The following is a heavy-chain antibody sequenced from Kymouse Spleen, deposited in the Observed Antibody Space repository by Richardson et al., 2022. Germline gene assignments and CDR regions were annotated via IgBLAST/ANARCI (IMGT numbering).Heavy chain of an antibody. CDR3: ARGRITMVRSLLWGDY. CDR1: GGSFSGYY. J-gene: IGHJ4*02. CDR2: INHSGST. Sequence: QVQLQQWGAGLLKPSETLSLTCAVYGGSFSGYYWSWIRQPPGKGLEWIGEINHSGSTNYNPSLKSRVTISVDTSKNQFSLKLSSVTAADTAVYYCARGRITMVRSLLWGDYWGQGTLVTVSS. V-gene: IGHV4-34*01. D-gene: IGHD3-10*01.